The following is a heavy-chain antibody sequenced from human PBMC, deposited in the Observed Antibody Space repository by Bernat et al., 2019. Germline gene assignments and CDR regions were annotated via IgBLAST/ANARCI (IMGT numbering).Heavy chain of an antibody. D-gene: IGHD5-12*01. J-gene: IGHJ5*02. CDR3: AREGKYSGYTWFDP. Sequence: QVQLQESGPGLVKPSETLSLTCTVSGGSISSYYWSWIRQPPGKGLEWIGYIYYSGSTNYNPSLKSRVTISVDTSKNQFSLKLSSVTAADTAVYYCAREGKYSGYTWFDPWGQGTLVTVSS. CDR1: GGSISSYY. CDR2: IYYSGST. V-gene: IGHV4-59*01.